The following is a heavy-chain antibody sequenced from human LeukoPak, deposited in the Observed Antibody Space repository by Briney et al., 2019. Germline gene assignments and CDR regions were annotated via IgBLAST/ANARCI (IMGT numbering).Heavy chain of an antibody. CDR3: AGGLEMEDILADY. Sequence: SETLSLTCTVSGGSISSGDYYWSWIRQPPGKGLEWIGYIYYSGSTNYNPSLKSRVTISVDTSKNQFSLKLSSVTAADTAVYYCAGGLEMEDILADYWGQGTLVTVSS. CDR1: GGSISSGDYY. V-gene: IGHV4-61*08. CDR2: IYYSGST. D-gene: IGHD3-9*01. J-gene: IGHJ4*02.